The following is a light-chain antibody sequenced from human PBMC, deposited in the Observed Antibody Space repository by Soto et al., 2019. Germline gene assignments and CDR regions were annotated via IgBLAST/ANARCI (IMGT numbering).Light chain of an antibody. Sequence: EIVLTQSPATLSLSPGERATLSCRASQSVSSYLAWYQQKPGQAPRLLIYDASNRATGIPARFSGSGSGTDFSLTISSLDPEDFAVYYCPQRGTFGGATNVEIK. CDR3: PQRGT. V-gene: IGKV3-11*01. CDR2: DAS. J-gene: IGKJ4*01. CDR1: QSVSSY.